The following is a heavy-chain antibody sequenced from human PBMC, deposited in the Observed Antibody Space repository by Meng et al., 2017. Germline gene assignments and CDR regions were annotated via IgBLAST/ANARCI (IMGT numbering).Heavy chain of an antibody. CDR1: GYSISSGYY. CDR3: ARDPGYYDSSGYYYGFDY. D-gene: IGHD3-22*01. Sequence: SETLSLTCTVSGYSISSGYYWGWIRQPPGKGLEWIGSIYHSGSTNYNPSLKSRVTMSVDTSKNQFSLKLSSVTAADTAVYYCARDPGYYDSSGYYYGFDYWGQGTLVTVSS. CDR2: IYHSGST. J-gene: IGHJ4*02. V-gene: IGHV4-38-2*02.